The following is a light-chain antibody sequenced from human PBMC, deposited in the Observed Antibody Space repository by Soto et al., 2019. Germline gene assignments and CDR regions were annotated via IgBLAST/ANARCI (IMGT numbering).Light chain of an antibody. V-gene: IGKV3-20*01. Sequence: EIVLTQSPGTLSLSPGERATLSCRASQSVSSSDLAWYQQKPGQAPRLLSYGASSRATGIPDTCSGSGSGTYFTLTISRLAPDDFAVYYWQQDGSSSGTFGQGTKLEIK. CDR2: GAS. CDR1: QSVSSSD. CDR3: QQDGSSSGT. J-gene: IGKJ2*01.